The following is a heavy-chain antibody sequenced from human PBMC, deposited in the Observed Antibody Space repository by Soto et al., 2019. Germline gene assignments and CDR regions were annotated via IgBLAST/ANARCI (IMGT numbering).Heavy chain of an antibody. D-gene: IGHD3-10*01. CDR1: GFTFSDYA. J-gene: IGHJ4*02. CDR2: ISGGAGDT. V-gene: IGHV3-23*01. CDR3: AKSSRITLVRGVTDY. Sequence: EVQLLESGGGSIQPGGSLLLSCAAYGFTFSDYAMNWVRQAPGKGLEWVSAISGGAGDTYYADSVKGRFTISRDNSKNTLYLQMKSLRAEDTAIYYCAKSSRITLVRGVTDYWGQGTLVTVSS.